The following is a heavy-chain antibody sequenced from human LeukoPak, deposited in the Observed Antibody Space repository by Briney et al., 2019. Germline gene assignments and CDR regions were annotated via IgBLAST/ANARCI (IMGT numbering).Heavy chain of an antibody. Sequence: PSETLSLTCAVSGGSISRSDWWSWVRQSPGKGLDWIGEIFHSGSTKYNPSLKSRVTISVDKSKNQFSLNLTSVTAADTAMYYCARDASLQTGAFDVWGQGTMVTVSS. D-gene: IGHD5-24*01. J-gene: IGHJ3*01. CDR1: GGSISRSDW. CDR2: IFHSGST. V-gene: IGHV4-4*02. CDR3: ARDASLQTGAFDV.